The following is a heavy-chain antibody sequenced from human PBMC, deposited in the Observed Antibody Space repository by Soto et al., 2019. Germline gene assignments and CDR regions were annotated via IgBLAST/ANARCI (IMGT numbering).Heavy chain of an antibody. CDR2: IKSKTDGGTA. D-gene: IGHD3-10*01. V-gene: IGHV3-15*07. J-gene: IGHJ4*02. CDR1: GFSFSDAW. Sequence: EVHLVESGGGLVKPGGSLRLSCAASGFSFSDAWMNWVRQAPGEGLAWVGRIKSKTDGGTADHAAPVKGRFNISRDDSKNTLYLRMNSLKTEDTAVYYCSTQVGSTVVSWGQGTLVTVSS. CDR3: STQVGSTVVS.